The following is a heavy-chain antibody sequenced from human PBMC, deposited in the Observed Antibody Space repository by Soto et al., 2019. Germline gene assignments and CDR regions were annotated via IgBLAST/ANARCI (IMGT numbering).Heavy chain of an antibody. CDR3: ARHVYCSGGSCYSYFDY. Sequence: GESLKISCKGSGYSFTSYWIGWVRQMPGKGLEWMGIIYPGDSDTRYSPSFQGQVTISADKSISTAYLQWSSLKASDTAMYYCARHVYCSGGSCYSYFDYWGQGTLVTVSS. CDR1: GYSFTSYW. CDR2: IYPGDSDT. V-gene: IGHV5-51*01. D-gene: IGHD2-15*01. J-gene: IGHJ4*02.